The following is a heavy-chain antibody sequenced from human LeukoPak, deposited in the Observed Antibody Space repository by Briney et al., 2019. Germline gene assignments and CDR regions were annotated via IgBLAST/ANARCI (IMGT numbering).Heavy chain of an antibody. Sequence: GGSLRLSCAASGFTFSHYGMHWVRQAPGKGLEWLAFIRYDGSNKYYADSMKGRFTISRDNAKNSLYLQMNSLRAEDTAVYYCARDDDSSSWYGLPSESWGQGTLVTVSS. J-gene: IGHJ5*02. CDR3: ARDDDSSSWYGLPSES. D-gene: IGHD6-13*01. V-gene: IGHV3-30*02. CDR1: GFTFSHYG. CDR2: IRYDGSNK.